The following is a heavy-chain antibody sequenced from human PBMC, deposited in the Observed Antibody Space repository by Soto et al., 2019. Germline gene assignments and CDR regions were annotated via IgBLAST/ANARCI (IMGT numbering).Heavy chain of an antibody. J-gene: IGHJ3*02. D-gene: IGHD3-22*01. CDR3: AKDMAMIVLHDAFDI. V-gene: IGHV3-9*01. Sequence: EVQLVESGGGLVQPGRSLRLSCAASGFTFDDYAMHWVRQAPGKGLEWVSGISWNSGSIGYADSVKGRFTISRDNAKNSLYLQMNSLRAEDTALYYCAKDMAMIVLHDAFDIWGQGTMVTVSS. CDR1: GFTFDDYA. CDR2: ISWNSGSI.